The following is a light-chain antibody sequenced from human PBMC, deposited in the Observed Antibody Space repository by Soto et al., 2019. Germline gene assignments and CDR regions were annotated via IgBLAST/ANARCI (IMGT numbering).Light chain of an antibody. CDR1: QTVDTY. V-gene: IGKV3-20*01. CDR3: QQYATSPIT. CDR2: GAS. Sequence: ILLTQSPDTLSLSPGSTAILSCRASQTVDTYSAWYQLKPGQRPRLLIYGASSTALGIPDRFIGSGSGTNFTLTIHRLVPEDFAVYFCQQYATSPITFGQGTRLEIK. J-gene: IGKJ5*01.